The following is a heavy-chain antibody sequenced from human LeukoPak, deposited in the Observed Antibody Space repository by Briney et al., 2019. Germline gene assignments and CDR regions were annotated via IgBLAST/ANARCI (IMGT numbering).Heavy chain of an antibody. J-gene: IGHJ4*02. CDR3: AKDKSAVTGAFDY. V-gene: IGHV3-9*01. CDR1: GFTFDDYA. D-gene: IGHD3-10*01. CDR2: ISYNSGSI. Sequence: PGGSLRLSCAASGFTFDDYAIHWVRQAPGKGLEWVSGISYNSGSIGYADSVKGRFTISRDNARTSLFPQLNSLRAEDTALYYCAKDKSAVTGAFDYWGQGTLVTVSS.